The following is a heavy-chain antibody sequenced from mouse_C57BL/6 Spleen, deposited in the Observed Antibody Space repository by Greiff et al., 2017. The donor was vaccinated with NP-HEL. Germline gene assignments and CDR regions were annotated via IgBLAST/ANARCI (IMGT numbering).Heavy chain of an antibody. Sequence: VQVVESGAELVRPGTSVKVSCKASGYAFTNYLIEWVKQRPGQGLEWIGVINPGSGGTNYNEKFKGKATLTADKSSSTAYMQLSSLTSEDSAVYFCARGEYFFAYWGQGTLVTVSA. CDR2: INPGSGGT. CDR3: ARGEYFFAY. J-gene: IGHJ3*01. V-gene: IGHV1-54*01. D-gene: IGHD5-1*01. CDR1: GYAFTNYL.